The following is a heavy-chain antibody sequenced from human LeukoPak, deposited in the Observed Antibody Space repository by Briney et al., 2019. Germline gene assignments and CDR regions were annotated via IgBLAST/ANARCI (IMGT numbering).Heavy chain of an antibody. J-gene: IGHJ4*02. CDR1: GGTFSSYA. Sequence: ASVKVSCKASGGTFSSYAISWVRQAPGQGLEWMGRIIPILGIANYAQKFQGRVTITADKSTSTAYMELSSLRSEDTAVYYCASLGSSGYPIDYWGQGTLVTVSS. D-gene: IGHD3-22*01. CDR3: ASLGSSGYPIDY. CDR2: IIPILGIA. V-gene: IGHV1-69*04.